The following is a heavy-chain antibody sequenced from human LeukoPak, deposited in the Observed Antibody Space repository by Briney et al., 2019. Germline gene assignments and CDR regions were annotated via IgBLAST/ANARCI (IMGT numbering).Heavy chain of an antibody. CDR2: IYYSGST. Sequence: PSETLSLTCTVSGFSISSYYWSWIRQAPGKGLEWIGYIYYSGSTNYNPSLKSRVTISVDTSKNQFSLKQSSVTAADTAVYYCASDRVGEGAAWGQGTLVTVSS. J-gene: IGHJ4*02. V-gene: IGHV4-59*01. CDR1: GFSISSYY. D-gene: IGHD6-13*01. CDR3: ASDRVGEGAA.